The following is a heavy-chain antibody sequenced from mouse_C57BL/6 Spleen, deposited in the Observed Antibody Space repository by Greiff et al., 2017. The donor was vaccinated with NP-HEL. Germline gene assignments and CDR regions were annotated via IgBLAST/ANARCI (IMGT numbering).Heavy chain of an antibody. D-gene: IGHD1-1*01. J-gene: IGHJ2*01. CDR3: ARSYYYGSSGIGFDY. CDR1: GFNIKNTY. CDR2: IDPANGNT. V-gene: IGHV14-3*01. Sequence: EVKLVESVAELVRPGASVKLSCTASGFNIKNTYMHWVKQRPEQGLEWIGRIDPANGNTKYAPKFQGKATITADTSSNTAYLQLSSLTSEDTAIYYCARSYYYGSSGIGFDYWGQGTTLTVSS.